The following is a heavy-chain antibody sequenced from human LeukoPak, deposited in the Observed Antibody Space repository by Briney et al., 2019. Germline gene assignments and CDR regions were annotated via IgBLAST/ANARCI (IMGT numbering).Heavy chain of an antibody. Sequence: ASVNVSCKASGYTFTGYYVHWVRQAPGQGLEWMGRMNPSSGVTYYAQKFEGRVTMTRNTSINTAYMELSRLRSNDTAVYYCARRGFDFWGQGTLVTVSS. J-gene: IGHJ4*02. CDR1: GYTFTGYY. CDR3: ARRGFDF. CDR2: MNPSSGVT. V-gene: IGHV1-2*06.